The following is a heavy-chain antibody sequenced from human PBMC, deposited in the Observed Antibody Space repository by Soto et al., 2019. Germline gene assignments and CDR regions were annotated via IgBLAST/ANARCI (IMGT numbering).Heavy chain of an antibody. J-gene: IGHJ4*02. Sequence: QVHLVQSGAEVKKPGSSVRVSCKASGGTYRNYAVNWVRQAPGQGLEWMGGIIPISGTTNYAQKFQGRVTITADESTNTAYMELSSLRSEDTAMYYCARGGGPYVWFNEFWGQGSLVTVSS. D-gene: IGHD2-15*01. CDR2: IIPISGTT. CDR1: GGTYRNYA. V-gene: IGHV1-69*01. CDR3: ARGGGPYVWFNEF.